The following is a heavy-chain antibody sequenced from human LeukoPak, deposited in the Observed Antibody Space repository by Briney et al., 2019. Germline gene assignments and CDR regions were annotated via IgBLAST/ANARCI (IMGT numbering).Heavy chain of an antibody. J-gene: IGHJ4*02. CDR3: ARVIQLWSLLFDH. Sequence: PSETLSLTCTVSGGSISSYYWSWIRQPPGKGLEWIGYIYYSGSTNHNPSLKSRVTISVDTSKNQFSLKLSSVTAADTAVYYCARVIQLWSLLFDHWGQGTLVTVSS. CDR1: GGSISSYY. V-gene: IGHV4-59*01. D-gene: IGHD5-18*01. CDR2: IYYSGST.